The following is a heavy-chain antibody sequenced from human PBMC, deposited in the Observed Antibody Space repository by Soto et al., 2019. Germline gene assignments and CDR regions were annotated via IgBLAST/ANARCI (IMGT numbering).Heavy chain of an antibody. Sequence: QVQLVESGGGVVQPGRSLRLSCAASGFTFSSYGMHWVRQAPGKGLEWVSVISYEGKNKYYADSVKGRFTISRDNAENTLSLLMNSLRPEDTAVYYCAKTITTIGGSSRGRGAVIDNWGQGTLVSVSS. V-gene: IGHV3-30*18. CDR2: ISYEGKNK. CDR1: GFTFSSYG. J-gene: IGHJ4*02. D-gene: IGHD3-3*01. CDR3: AKTITTIGGSSRGRGAVIDN.